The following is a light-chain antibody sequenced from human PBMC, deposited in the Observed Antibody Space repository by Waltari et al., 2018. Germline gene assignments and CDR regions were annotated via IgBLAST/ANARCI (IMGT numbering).Light chain of an antibody. V-gene: IGLV3-25*03. CDR3: QSAERSGTYMV. Sequence: SYELTQTPSVSVSPGQTARIPRSGDALTKQHASWYQQKAGQAPVSVMFKDTERPSGIPERFSGSSSGTTVTLTIGGVQAEDEADYYCQSAERSGTYMVFGGGTKVTVL. J-gene: IGLJ2*01. CDR2: KDT. CDR1: ALTKQH.